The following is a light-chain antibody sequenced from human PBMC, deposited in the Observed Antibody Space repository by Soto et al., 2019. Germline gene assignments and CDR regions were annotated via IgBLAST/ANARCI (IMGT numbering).Light chain of an antibody. J-gene: IGKJ5*01. Sequence: EIVLTQSPGTLSLSPGERATLSCRASQSVSSSYLAWYQQKPGQAPRLLIYGASSRATGIPDRFSGSGSGTDFTLTISRLEPEDVAVYYCQQYGISPPITFGPGTRLEIK. CDR2: GAS. CDR1: QSVSSSY. V-gene: IGKV3-20*01. CDR3: QQYGISPPIT.